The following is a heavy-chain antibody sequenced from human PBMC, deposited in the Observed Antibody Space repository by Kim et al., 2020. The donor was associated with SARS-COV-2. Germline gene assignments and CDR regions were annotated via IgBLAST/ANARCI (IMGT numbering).Heavy chain of an antibody. CDR1: GGSFSGYY. Sequence: SETLSLTCAVYGGSFSGYYWRWIRQPPGKGLEWIGEINHSGSTNYNPSLKSRVTISVDTSKNQFSLKLSSVTAADTAVYYCARGKVGQLWLHATPNYGMDVSGQGTTVTVSS. CDR2: INHSGST. CDR3: ARGKVGQLWLHATPNYGMDV. D-gene: IGHD5-18*01. V-gene: IGHV4-34*01. J-gene: IGHJ6*02.